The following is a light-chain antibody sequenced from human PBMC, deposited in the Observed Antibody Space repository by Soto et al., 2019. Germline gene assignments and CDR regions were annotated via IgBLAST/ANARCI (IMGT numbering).Light chain of an antibody. Sequence: DIQMTQSPSSLSASVGDRVTITCRSSQSISTYLNWYQQKPWKAPNLLIYTTSNLESGVPSRFSGSGSGTDFTLTINSLQPEDFATYFCQQSYSRPRTFGQGTKVEVK. V-gene: IGKV1-39*01. CDR2: TTS. CDR1: QSISTY. J-gene: IGKJ1*01. CDR3: QQSYSRPRT.